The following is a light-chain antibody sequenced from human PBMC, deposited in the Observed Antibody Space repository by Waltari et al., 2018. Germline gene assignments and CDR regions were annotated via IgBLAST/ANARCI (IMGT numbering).Light chain of an antibody. J-gene: IGKJ4*01. CDR3: QQFNNWPQT. CDR1: QSVSRD. CDR2: GAS. Sequence: EIVLTQSPATLSVSPGERATLSCRASQSVSRDLAWYQQKPGQAPRLLIYGASTRITGVPARFTGSGSGAEFSLTISSLQSEDVAIYYCQQFNNWPQTFGGGTKLEIK. V-gene: IGKV3-15*01.